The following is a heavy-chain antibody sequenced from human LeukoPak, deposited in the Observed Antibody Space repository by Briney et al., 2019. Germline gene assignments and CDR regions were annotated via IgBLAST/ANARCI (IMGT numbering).Heavy chain of an antibody. CDR1: GGSISNNY. CDR2: IYYNGIT. CDR3: ARDSGYCSSTSCPPDY. Sequence: SETLSLTCTVSGGSISNNYWSWIRQSPEKGLEWIGYIYYNGITNYNPSLKSRVTISVDTSKNQFSLKLSSVTAADTAVYYCARDSGYCSSTSCPPDYWGQGTLVTVSS. J-gene: IGHJ4*02. D-gene: IGHD2-2*01. V-gene: IGHV4-59*01.